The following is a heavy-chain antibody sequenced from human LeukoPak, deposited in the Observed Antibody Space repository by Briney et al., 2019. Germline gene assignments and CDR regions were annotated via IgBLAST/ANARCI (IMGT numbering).Heavy chain of an antibody. CDR3: ASAVAATPKAWHYYYYMDV. D-gene: IGHD2-15*01. CDR2: IIPIFGKA. V-gene: IGHV1-69*05. Sequence: ASVXVSCKASGGTFSSYAISWVRQAPGQGLEWMGGIIPIFGKANYAQKFQGRVTITTDESTSTAYMELSSLRSEDTAVYYCASAVAATPKAWHYYYYMDVWGKGTTVTVSS. CDR1: GGTFSSYA. J-gene: IGHJ6*03.